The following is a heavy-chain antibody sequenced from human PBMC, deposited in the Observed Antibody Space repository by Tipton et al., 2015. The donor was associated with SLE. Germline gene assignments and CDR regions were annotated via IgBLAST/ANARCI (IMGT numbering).Heavy chain of an antibody. CDR3: ARDKPHDI. V-gene: IGHV4-30-2*01. Sequence: LSLKSRLTISGDTSKNQFSLKLTSVTAADTAVYYCARDKPHDIWGQGTMVTVSS. J-gene: IGHJ3*02.